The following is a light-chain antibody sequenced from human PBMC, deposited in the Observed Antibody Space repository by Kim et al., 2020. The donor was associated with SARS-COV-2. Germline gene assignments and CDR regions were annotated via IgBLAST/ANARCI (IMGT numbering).Light chain of an antibody. CDR3: CSYTGSDTYV. J-gene: IGLJ1*01. Sequence: QSALTQPASVSGSLGQSITISCTGTTSDVGGYNSVSWYQQHPGTTPKLIIYDVNQRPPGISNRLSGSKSGNTASLTISGLQSEDEADYHCCSYTGSDTYVFGTGTKVTVL. CDR1: TSDVGGYNS. CDR2: DVN. V-gene: IGLV2-14*01.